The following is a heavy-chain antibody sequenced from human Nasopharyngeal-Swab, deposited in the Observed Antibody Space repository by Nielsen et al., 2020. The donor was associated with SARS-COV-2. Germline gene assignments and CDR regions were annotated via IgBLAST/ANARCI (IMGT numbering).Heavy chain of an antibody. D-gene: IGHD3-16*02. Sequence: RQAPGKGLEWIGEINHGGSTNYNPSLKSRVTISVDTSKNQFSLKLSSVTAADTAVYYCARATYYDYVWGSYRPGEGERGGKG. CDR2: INHGGST. V-gene: IGHV4-34*01. CDR3: ARATYYDYVWGSYRPGEGER. J-gene: IGHJ6*03.